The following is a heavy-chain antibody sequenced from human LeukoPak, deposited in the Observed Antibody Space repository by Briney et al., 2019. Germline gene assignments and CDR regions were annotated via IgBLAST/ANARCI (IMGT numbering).Heavy chain of an antibody. D-gene: IGHD3-10*01. CDR2: INPSGGST. J-gene: IGHJ4*02. CDR1: GYTFTSYG. V-gene: IGHV1-46*01. CDR3: ATTRVVQKTYYYGSGSYDPPFDY. Sequence: ASVKVSCKASGYTFTSYGISWVRQAPGQGLEWMGIINPSGGSTSYAQKFQGRVTMTRDTSTSTVYMELSSLRSEDTAVYYCATTRVVQKTYYYGSGSYDPPFDYWGQGTLVTVSS.